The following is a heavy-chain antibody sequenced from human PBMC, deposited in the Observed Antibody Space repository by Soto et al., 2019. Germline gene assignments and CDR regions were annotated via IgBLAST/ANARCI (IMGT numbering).Heavy chain of an antibody. J-gene: IGHJ4*02. D-gene: IGHD6-13*01. CDR3: ATGDSSSWVDY. Sequence: GGSLRLSCAASGFTFSSYAMHWVRQAPGKGLEWVAVISYDGSNKYYADSVKGRFTISRDNSKNTLYLQMNSLRAEDTAVYYCATGDSSSWVDYWGQGTLVTVSS. CDR2: ISYDGSNK. V-gene: IGHV3-30-3*01. CDR1: GFTFSSYA.